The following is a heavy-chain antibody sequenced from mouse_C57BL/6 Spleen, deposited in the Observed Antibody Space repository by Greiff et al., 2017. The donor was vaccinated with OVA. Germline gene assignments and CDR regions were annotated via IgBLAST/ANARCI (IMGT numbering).Heavy chain of an antibody. D-gene: IGHD1-1*01. J-gene: IGHJ1*03. CDR1: GFTFSSYA. V-gene: IGHV5-4*01. Sequence: EVQLVESGGGLVKPGGSLKLSCAASGFTFSSYAMSWVRQTPEKRLEWVATISDGGSYTYYPDNVKGRFTISRDNAKNNLYLQMSHLKSEDTAMYYCARDAPDYYGSSYLVWGTGTTVTVSS. CDR3: ARDAPDYYGSSYLV. CDR2: ISDGGSYT.